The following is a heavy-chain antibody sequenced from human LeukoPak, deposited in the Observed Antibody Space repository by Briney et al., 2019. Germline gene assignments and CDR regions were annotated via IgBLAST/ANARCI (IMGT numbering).Heavy chain of an antibody. CDR1: GFTFSDYS. V-gene: IGHV3-74*01. D-gene: IGHD5-18*01. Sequence: PGGSLRLSCAASGFTFSDYSMNWVRQTPGKALVWVARINGDGSSTHYADFVEGRFTISRDNAKNTLYLQMNSLRAEDTAVYYCTRGGGYSYGSFDYWGQGTLVTVSS. CDR3: TRGGGYSYGSFDY. CDR2: INGDGSST. J-gene: IGHJ4*02.